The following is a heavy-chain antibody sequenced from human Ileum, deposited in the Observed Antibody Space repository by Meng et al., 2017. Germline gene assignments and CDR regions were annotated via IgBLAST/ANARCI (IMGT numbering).Heavy chain of an antibody. CDR2: ICYSGNT. CDR3: ARRTGEVDLLDY. V-gene: IGHV4-39*01. D-gene: IGHD7-27*01. Sequence: QLQLQESGPGRGKPAETRSRTGSVSGGSISSSSHCCDWIRQPPGKGLEWIGSICYSGNTYYNPSLKSRVSMSVDTSKKQISLKLNSVTAADTAVYYCARRTGEVDLLDYWGQGTLVTVSS. CDR1: GGSISSSSHC. J-gene: IGHJ4*02.